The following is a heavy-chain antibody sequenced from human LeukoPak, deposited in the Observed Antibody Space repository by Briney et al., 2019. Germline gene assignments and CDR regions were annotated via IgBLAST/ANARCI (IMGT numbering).Heavy chain of an antibody. Sequence: SETLSLTCNVSGDSFSSYFWSWIRQPPGKGLEWIGNIYYGGSTNYNSSLKSRVTISVDTSKTQFSLELSSVTAADTAVYYCARDLGYYGSGSYFDYWGQGTLVTVSS. V-gene: IGHV4-59*12. CDR3: ARDLGYYGSGSYFDY. D-gene: IGHD3-10*01. CDR1: GDSFSSYF. J-gene: IGHJ4*02. CDR2: IYYGGST.